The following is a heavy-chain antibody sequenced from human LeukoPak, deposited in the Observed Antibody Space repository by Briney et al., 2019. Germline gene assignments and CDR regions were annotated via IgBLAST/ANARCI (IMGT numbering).Heavy chain of an antibody. D-gene: IGHD1-26*01. Sequence: PGGSLRLSCAASGFTFSSYAMNWVRQAPGKGLEWVAGISSGDRTFHAESVKGRFTISRDKSKDTLYLQMNSLRAEDTAVYYCANHRLQKELLPLDYWGQGTLVTVSS. CDR3: ANHRLQKELLPLDY. CDR1: GFTFSSYA. V-gene: IGHV3-23*01. J-gene: IGHJ4*02. CDR2: ISSGDRT.